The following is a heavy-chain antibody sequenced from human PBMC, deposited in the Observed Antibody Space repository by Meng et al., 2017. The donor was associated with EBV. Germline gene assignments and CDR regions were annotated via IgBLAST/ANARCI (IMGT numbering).Heavy chain of an antibody. Sequence: QVKRVQFRGEVKKPWSSVTVSCKASGGTFSSYAISWVRQAPGQGLEWMGGIIPIFGTANYAQKFQGRVTITADESTSTAYMELSSLRSEDTAVYYCARDPSSSSPYFDYWGQGTLVTVSS. V-gene: IGHV1-69*01. CDR2: IIPIFGTA. D-gene: IGHD6-6*01. J-gene: IGHJ4*02. CDR1: GGTFSSYA. CDR3: ARDPSSSSPYFDY.